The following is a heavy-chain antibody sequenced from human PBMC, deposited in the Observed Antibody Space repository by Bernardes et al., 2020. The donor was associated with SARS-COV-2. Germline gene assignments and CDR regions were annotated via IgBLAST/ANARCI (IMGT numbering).Heavy chain of an antibody. V-gene: IGHV1-8*01. Sequence: ASVKASCKASGYTFNNYDINWVRLPTGHGLEWMGGMDPDSGVTGYAQNFRDRVTMTTDSSISTAYMELSSLRPEDTAFYYCAISLRGDTSGHYPFDYWGQGTLVTVSS. CDR1: GYTFNNYD. CDR2: MDPDSGVT. D-gene: IGHD3-22*01. J-gene: IGHJ4*02. CDR3: AISLRGDTSGHYPFDY.